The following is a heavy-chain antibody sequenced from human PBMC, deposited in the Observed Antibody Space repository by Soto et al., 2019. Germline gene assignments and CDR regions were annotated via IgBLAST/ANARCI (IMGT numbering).Heavy chain of an antibody. J-gene: IGHJ4*02. CDR3: ARSRGGYFDY. V-gene: IGHV4-59*01. CDR2: IYYSGST. D-gene: IGHD3-22*01. CDR1: GVSISSYY. Sequence: QVQLQESGPGLVKPSETLSLTCTVSGVSISSYYWSWIRQPPGKGLEWIGYIYYSGSTNYNPSLKSRVPISVDTSKSQFSLKLSSVTAADTAVYCCARSRGGYFDYWGQGTLVTVSS.